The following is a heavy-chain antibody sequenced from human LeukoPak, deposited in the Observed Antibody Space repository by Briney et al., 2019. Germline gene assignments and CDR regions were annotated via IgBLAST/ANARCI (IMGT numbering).Heavy chain of an antibody. D-gene: IGHD3-22*01. CDR3: AGPSSGHTLWDY. V-gene: IGHV4-39*01. CDR2: IYYSGST. Sequence: SETLSLTCAVSGDSIGMITYYWGWIRQPPGKGLEWIGSIYYSGSTYYNPSLKSRVTISVDTSKNQFSLKLSSVTAADTAVYYCAGPSSGHTLWDYWGQGTLVTVST. CDR1: GDSIGMITYY. J-gene: IGHJ4*02.